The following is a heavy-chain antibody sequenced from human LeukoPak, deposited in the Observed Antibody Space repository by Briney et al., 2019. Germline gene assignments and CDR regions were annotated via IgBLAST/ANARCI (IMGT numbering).Heavy chain of an antibody. CDR3: AKDVLLWFGEGNYFDY. CDR1: GFTFSSYA. V-gene: IGHV3-23*01. D-gene: IGHD3-10*01. J-gene: IGHJ4*02. Sequence: GGSLRLSCAASGFTFSSYAMSWVRQAPGKGLEWVSAISGSGASTYYADSVKGRFTISRDNSKNTLYLQMNSLRAEDTAVYYCAKDVLLWFGEGNYFDYWGQGTLVTVSS. CDR2: ISGSGAST.